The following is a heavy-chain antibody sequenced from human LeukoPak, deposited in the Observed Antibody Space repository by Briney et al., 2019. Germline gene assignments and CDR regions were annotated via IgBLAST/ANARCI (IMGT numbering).Heavy chain of an antibody. D-gene: IGHD3-3*02. J-gene: IGHJ4*02. CDR1: GFTVSSNY. CDR2: IYSGGNT. V-gene: IGHV3-53*01. Sequence: PGGSLRLSCAASGFTVSSNYMSWVRQAPGKGLEWVSIIYSGGNTYYADSVKGRFTISRDNSKNALYLQMNSLRAEDTAVYYCARGLLASGDYWGQGTLVTVSS. CDR3: ARGLLASGDY.